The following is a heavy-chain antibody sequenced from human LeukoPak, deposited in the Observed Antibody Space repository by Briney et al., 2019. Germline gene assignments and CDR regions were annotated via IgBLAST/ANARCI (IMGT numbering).Heavy chain of an antibody. CDR2: ISVYKGDT. J-gene: IGHJ6*02. CDR1: GYTFINYG. Sequence: ASVKVSCKASGYTFINYGISWVRQAPGQGLEWMGWISVYKGDTNYAQKFQGRVTMTTDKSTSTAYMELRSLRSDDTAVYYCARDLLSYGMDVWGQGTTVTVSS. V-gene: IGHV1-18*01. CDR3: ARDLLSYGMDV.